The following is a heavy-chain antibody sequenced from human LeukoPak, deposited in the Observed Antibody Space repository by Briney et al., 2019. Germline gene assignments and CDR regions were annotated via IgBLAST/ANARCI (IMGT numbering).Heavy chain of an antibody. CDR3: ARAHYYDSSGYEGGFDY. D-gene: IGHD3-22*01. CDR2: TYYSGST. V-gene: IGHV4-39*07. Sequence: PSETLSLTCTVSGGSISGSSYYWGWIRQPPGKGLEWIGSTYYSGSTYYNPSLKSRVTISVDTSKNQFSLKLSSVTAADTAVYYCARAHYYDSSGYEGGFDYWGQGTLVTVSS. J-gene: IGHJ4*02. CDR1: GGSISGSSYY.